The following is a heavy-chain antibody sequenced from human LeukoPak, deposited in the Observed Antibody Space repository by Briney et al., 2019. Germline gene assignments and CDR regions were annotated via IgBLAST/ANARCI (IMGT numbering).Heavy chain of an antibody. V-gene: IGHV1-46*01. D-gene: IGHD3-10*01. CDR3: ARDNSVGDIAWWFDP. CDR1: GYTFTTYY. J-gene: IGHJ5*02. CDR2: INPSGGST. Sequence: ASVKVSCKASGYTFTTYYVHWVRQAPGQGLEWMGIINPSGGSTTYAQKFRGRLTMTRDMSTSTDYMKLRSLKSEDTAVYYCARDNSVGDIAWWFDPWGQGTLVTVSS.